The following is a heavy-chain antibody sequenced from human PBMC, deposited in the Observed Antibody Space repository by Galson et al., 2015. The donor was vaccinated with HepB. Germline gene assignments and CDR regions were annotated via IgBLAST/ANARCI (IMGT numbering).Heavy chain of an antibody. D-gene: IGHD3-3*01. CDR1: GFSLSASTMC. V-gene: IGHV2-70*11. CDR3: ARLLLRRGYDSGDAFDF. J-gene: IGHJ3*01. CDR2: IDWDDDK. Sequence: PALVKPTQTLTLTCTFSGFSLSASTMCVSWIRQPPGKALEWLGRIDWDDDKYYNTSLKTRLTISKDTSKNEVVLRMTNMDPMDTATYFCARLLLRRGYDSGDAFDFWGQGSMVIVS.